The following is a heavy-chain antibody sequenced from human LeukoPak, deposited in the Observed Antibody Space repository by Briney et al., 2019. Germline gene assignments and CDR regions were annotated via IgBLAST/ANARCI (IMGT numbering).Heavy chain of an antibody. Sequence: SGPTLVKPTQTLTLTCTFSGFSLSTSGVGVGWIRQPPGKALEWLALIYWDDDKRYSPSLKSRLTITKDTSKNQVVLTMTNMDPVDTATYYCALSLYSGYGRYFDYWGQGTLVTVSS. CDR3: ALSLYSGYGRYFDY. D-gene: IGHD5-12*01. J-gene: IGHJ4*02. V-gene: IGHV2-5*02. CDR1: GFSLSTSGVG. CDR2: IYWDDDK.